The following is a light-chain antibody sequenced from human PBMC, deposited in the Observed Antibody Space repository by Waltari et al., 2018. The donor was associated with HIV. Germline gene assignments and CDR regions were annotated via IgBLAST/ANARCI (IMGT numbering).Light chain of an antibody. CDR1: QSILYNSNNKNY. V-gene: IGKV4-1*01. CDR3: QHYFTTPYT. Sequence: DIVMTQSPDSLAVSLGERATINCKSSQSILYNSNNKNYLTWYQQKPGQSPKLLISWASTRKSGVPDRFSGSGSGTDFTLTINNLQAEDAAVYYCQHYFTTPYTFGQGTKLEIK. J-gene: IGKJ2*01. CDR2: WAS.